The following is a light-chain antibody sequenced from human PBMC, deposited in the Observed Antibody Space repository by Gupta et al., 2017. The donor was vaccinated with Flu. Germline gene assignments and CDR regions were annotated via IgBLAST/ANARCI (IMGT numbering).Light chain of an antibody. CDR2: NTN. CDR1: SGAVSINNF. CDR3: VPYMGSAFWV. J-gene: IGLJ3*02. V-gene: IGLV8-61*01. Sequence: TVTITAGLGSGAVSINNFPSWDQQTPGQAHRTLIYNTNTRSSGVPARFSGSIVGNKAALTITGAEANEEYDYFCVPYMGSAFWVFGGGTKVTVL.